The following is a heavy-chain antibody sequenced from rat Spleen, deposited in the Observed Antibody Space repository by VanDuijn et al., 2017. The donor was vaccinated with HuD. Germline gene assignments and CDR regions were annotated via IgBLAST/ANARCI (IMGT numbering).Heavy chain of an antibody. D-gene: IGHD1-11*01. CDR2: ITNASGRT. CDR3: ARRHYGYTDYFDY. CDR1: GFTFNNYW. Sequence: EVQLVESGGGLLQPGRSLKLSCITSGFTFNNYWMTWIRQAPGKGLEWVASITNASGRTYYGDSVKGRFTISRDTAQNTLYLQMDSLGSEDTATYYCARRHYGYTDYFDYWGQGVMVTVSS. J-gene: IGHJ2*01. V-gene: IGHV5-31*01.